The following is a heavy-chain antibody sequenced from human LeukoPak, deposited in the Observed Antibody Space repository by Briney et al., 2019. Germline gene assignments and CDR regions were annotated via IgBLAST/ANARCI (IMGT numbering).Heavy chain of an antibody. D-gene: IGHD6-13*01. J-gene: IGHJ4*02. CDR2: IIPLFATP. CDR1: GGIFSSDV. V-gene: IGHV1-69*13. Sequence: GASVKVSCKASGGIFSSDVFSWVRQAPGQGLEWMGGIIPLFATPSYAQKFLGRVTISADESTSTAYMELSSLRSEDTAVYYCAISPGIAAAGSFDYWGQGTLVTVSS. CDR3: AISPGIAAAGSFDY.